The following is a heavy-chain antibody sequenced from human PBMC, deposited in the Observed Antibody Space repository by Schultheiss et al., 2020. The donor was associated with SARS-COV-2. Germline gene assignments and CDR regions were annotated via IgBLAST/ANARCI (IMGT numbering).Heavy chain of an antibody. Sequence: ASVKVSCKASGYTFTGYCMHWVRQAPGQGLEWMGWIHPNSGGTNYAQKFQGRVTMTRDTSISTAYMELSRLRSDDTAVYYCARGSGYDHYYGMDVWGQGTTVTVSS. D-gene: IGHD2-15*01. CDR2: IHPNSGGT. CDR3: ARGSGYDHYYGMDV. V-gene: IGHV1-2*02. J-gene: IGHJ6*02. CDR1: GYTFTGYC.